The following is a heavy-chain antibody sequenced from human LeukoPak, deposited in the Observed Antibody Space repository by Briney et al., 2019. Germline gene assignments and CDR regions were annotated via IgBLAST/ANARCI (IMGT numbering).Heavy chain of an antibody. CDR3: ARDQDYDLWSGQPSGVFHFDY. CDR1: GFTFSSYS. CDR2: ISSSSSTI. J-gene: IGHJ4*02. Sequence: GGSLRLSCAASGFTFSSYSMNWVRQAPGKGLEWVSYISSSSSTIYYADSVKGRFTISRDNAKNSLYLQMNSLRDEDTAVYYCARDQDYDLWSGQPSGVFHFDYWGQGTLVTVSS. V-gene: IGHV3-48*02. D-gene: IGHD3-3*01.